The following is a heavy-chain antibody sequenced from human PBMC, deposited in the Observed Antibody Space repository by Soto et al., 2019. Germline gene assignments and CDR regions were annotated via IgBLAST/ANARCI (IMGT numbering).Heavy chain of an antibody. CDR2: INPSGGST. CDR3: ARGLSEVVPGHRLDY. V-gene: IGHV1-46*01. J-gene: IGHJ4*02. CDR1: GYTFTSYY. Sequence: ASVKVSCKASGYTFTSYYMHWVRQAPGQGLEWMGIINPSGGSTSYAQKFQGRVTMTRDTSTSTVYMELSSLRSEDTAVYYCARGLSEVVPGHRLDYWGQGTLVTVSS. D-gene: IGHD2-2*01.